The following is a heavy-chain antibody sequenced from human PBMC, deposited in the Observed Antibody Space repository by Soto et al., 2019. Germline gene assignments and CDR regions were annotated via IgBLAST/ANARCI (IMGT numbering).Heavy chain of an antibody. J-gene: IGHJ4*01. D-gene: IGHD3-3*01. CDR1: GDSVSSVGFD. CDR3: ARAPVGLDTISYFDY. Sequence: SDSMSLTSPLSGDSVSSVGFDWAWPRRPPGKGLEWIGYIYNGGSTYYRPSLESRMHMSLDATRNHYSLRLTSVTAADTAVYFCARAPVGLDTISYFDYWGQGKLVTVSA. CDR2: IYNGGST. V-gene: IGHV4-30-4*02.